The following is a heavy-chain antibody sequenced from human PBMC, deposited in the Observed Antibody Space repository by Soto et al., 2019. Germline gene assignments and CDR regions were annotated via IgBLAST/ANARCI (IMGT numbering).Heavy chain of an antibody. V-gene: IGHV3-23*01. Sequence: GGSLRLSCAASGFTFSSYAMSWVRQAPGKGLEWVSAISGSGGSTYYADSVKGRFTISRDNSKNTLYLQMNSLRAEDTAVYYCANNGPSNDFWSGYYFSWGQGTLVTVSS. CDR2: ISGSGGST. CDR1: GFTFSSYA. D-gene: IGHD3-3*01. J-gene: IGHJ5*02. CDR3: ANNGPSNDFWSGYYFS.